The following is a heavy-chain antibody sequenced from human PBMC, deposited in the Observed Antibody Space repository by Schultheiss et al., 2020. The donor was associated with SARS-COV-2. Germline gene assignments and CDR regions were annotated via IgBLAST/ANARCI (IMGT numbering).Heavy chain of an antibody. V-gene: IGHV4-59*08. CDR1: GGSMSLYY. Sequence: SETLSLSCTVSGGSMSLYYWNWIRQPPGKGLEWIGYIYYSGSTNYNPSLKSRVTISVDTSKNQFSLKLSSVTAADTAVYYCARHRYSSSSYYFDYWGQGTLVTVSS. J-gene: IGHJ4*02. CDR2: IYYSGST. CDR3: ARHRYSSSSYYFDY. D-gene: IGHD6-13*01.